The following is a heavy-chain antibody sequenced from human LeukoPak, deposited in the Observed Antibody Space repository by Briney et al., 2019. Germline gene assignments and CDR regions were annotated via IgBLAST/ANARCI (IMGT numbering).Heavy chain of an antibody. D-gene: IGHD6-19*01. Sequence: PGGSLRLSCAAPGFTFSDYYMSWIRQAPGRGLEWVSYISNSGTTRYYADSVKGRFTISRDNAKNSLYLQMNSLRAEDTAVYYCARDQTGITVAAIGWFDPWGQGTLVTVSS. CDR3: ARDQTGITVAAIGWFDP. V-gene: IGHV3-11*04. J-gene: IGHJ5*02. CDR2: ISNSGTTR. CDR1: GFTFSDYY.